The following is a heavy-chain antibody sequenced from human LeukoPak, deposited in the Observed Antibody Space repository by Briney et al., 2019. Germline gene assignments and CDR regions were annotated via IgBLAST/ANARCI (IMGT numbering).Heavy chain of an antibody. J-gene: IGHJ4*02. CDR1: GFTFSSYW. CDR3: ARWEIRGTAHQLDY. Sequence: GGSLRLSCAASGFTFSSYWMSWVRQAPGKGLEWVANINQDGSAMYYVDSVKGRFTISRDNAKNSMYLQMNSLRAEDTAVYFCARWEIRGTAHQLDYWGQGTLVTVSS. CDR2: INQDGSAM. D-gene: IGHD1-7*01. V-gene: IGHV3-7*01.